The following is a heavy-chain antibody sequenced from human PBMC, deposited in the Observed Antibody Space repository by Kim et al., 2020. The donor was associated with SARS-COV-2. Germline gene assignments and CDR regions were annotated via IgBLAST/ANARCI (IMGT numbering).Heavy chain of an antibody. V-gene: IGHV3-33*01. J-gene: IGHJ3*01. CDR3: ASSTGGRSYDAFDV. Sequence: GGSLRLSCVGSGFIFSTYGMHWVRQAPGKGLEWVAGIWYDGSKINYVDSVKGRFTISRDNSKNTLYLQMNSLRVEDTAVYYCASSTGGRSYDAFDVCGHGPSVSVSS. CDR1: GFIFSTYG. CDR2: IWYDGSKI. D-gene: IGHD2-15*01.